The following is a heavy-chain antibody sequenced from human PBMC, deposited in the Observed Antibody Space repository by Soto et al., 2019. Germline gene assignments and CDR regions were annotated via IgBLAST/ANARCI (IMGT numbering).Heavy chain of an antibody. Sequence: SETLSLTCTVSGGSISSYYWSWIRQPPGKGLEWIGYIYYSGSTNYDPSLKSRVTISVDTSKNQFSLKLSSVTAADTAVYYCARGSTYYYYMDVWGKGTTVTVSS. CDR1: GGSISSYY. J-gene: IGHJ6*03. CDR3: ARGSTYYYYMDV. D-gene: IGHD1-26*01. CDR2: IYYSGST. V-gene: IGHV4-59*01.